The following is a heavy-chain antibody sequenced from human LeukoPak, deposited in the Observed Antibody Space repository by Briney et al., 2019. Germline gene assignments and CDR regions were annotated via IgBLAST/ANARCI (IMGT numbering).Heavy chain of an antibody. D-gene: IGHD3-16*01. CDR3: ATNLQGVDY. V-gene: IGHV4-59*12. Sequence: SETLSLTCTVSGGSISSYYWSWIRQPPGKGLEWIGYIYYSGSTNYNPSLKSRVTISVDTSKNQFSLKLSSVTAADTAVYFCATNLQGVDYWGQGPLVTVSS. J-gene: IGHJ4*02. CDR2: IYYSGST. CDR1: GGSISSYY.